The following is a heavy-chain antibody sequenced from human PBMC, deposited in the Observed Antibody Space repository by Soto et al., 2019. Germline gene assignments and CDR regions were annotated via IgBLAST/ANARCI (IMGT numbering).Heavy chain of an antibody. Sequence: PSESLSLACAVSRGSISSSDGWSWVRQPPGKGLEWIGDIYHSGSTNYNPSLKSRVTISVDTSKNQFSLKLNSVTAADTAVYYCASSSLEGYFDYWGQGTLVTVSS. D-gene: IGHD2-2*01. J-gene: IGHJ4*02. V-gene: IGHV4-4*02. CDR2: IYHSGST. CDR1: RGSISSSDG. CDR3: ASSSLEGYFDY.